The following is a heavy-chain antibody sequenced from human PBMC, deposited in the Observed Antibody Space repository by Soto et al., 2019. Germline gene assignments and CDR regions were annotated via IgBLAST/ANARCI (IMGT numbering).Heavy chain of an antibody. V-gene: IGHV4-61*01. D-gene: IGHD6-13*01. CDR1: GDSVSSGSYY. CDR2: IYYSGST. CDR3: ARDISTWYFRFDP. Sequence: SETLSLTCTVSGDSVSSGSYYWTWIRQSPGKGLEWIGSIYYSGSTNYNPSLKSRVTISVDTSKNQFSLKLTSVTAADTAVYYCARDISTWYFRFDPWGQGTLVTVS. J-gene: IGHJ5*02.